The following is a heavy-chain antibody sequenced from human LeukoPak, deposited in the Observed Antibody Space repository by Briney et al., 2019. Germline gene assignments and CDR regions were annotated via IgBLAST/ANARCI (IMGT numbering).Heavy chain of an antibody. J-gene: IGHJ4*02. Sequence: PGGSLRLSCAASGFTFSSYAMSWVRQAPGKGLEWVSVISGSGGSIYYADSVKGRFTISRDNSKNTLFLQMSSLRAEDTAVYYCAKRTVAGDPFYDFGYWGQGTLVTVSS. CDR2: ISGSGGSI. CDR1: GFTFSSYA. CDR3: AKRTVAGDPFYDFGY. D-gene: IGHD4-23*01. V-gene: IGHV3-23*01.